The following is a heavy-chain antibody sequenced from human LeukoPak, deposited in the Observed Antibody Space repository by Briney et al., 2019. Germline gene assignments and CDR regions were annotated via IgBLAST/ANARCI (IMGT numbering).Heavy chain of an antibody. D-gene: IGHD3-22*01. CDR1: GFTFSSYA. V-gene: IGHV3-23*01. CDR3: AKVPTDYYDSSGGDY. J-gene: IGHJ4*02. CDR2: ISGSGGST. Sequence: GGSLRLSCAASGFTFSSYAMSWVRQAPGKGLGGVSAISGSGGSTYYADSVKGRFTISRDNSKNTLYLQMNSLRAEDTAVYYCAKVPTDYYDSSGGDYWGQGTLVTVSS.